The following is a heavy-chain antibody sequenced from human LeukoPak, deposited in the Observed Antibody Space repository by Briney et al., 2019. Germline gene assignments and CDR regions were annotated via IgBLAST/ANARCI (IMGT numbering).Heavy chain of an antibody. V-gene: IGHV1-2*02. D-gene: IGHD3-3*01. CDR1: GYTFTGYY. CDR2: VNPNSGGT. CDR3: ARVAKGATIFGVVTDFDY. J-gene: IGHJ4*02. Sequence: ASVKVSCKASGYTFTGYYMHWVRQAPGQGLEWMGWVNPNSGGTNYAQKFQGRVTMTRDTSISTAYMELSRLRSDDTAVYYCARVAKGATIFGVVTDFDYWGQGTLVTVSS.